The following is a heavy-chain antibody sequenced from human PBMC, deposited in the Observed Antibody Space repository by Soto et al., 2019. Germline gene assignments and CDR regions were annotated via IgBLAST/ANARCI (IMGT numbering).Heavy chain of an antibody. CDR3: ARHGSGGRSFDV. D-gene: IGHD2-15*01. CDR1: GGSISTSRSY. CDR2: IFYSGST. V-gene: IGHV4-39*01. J-gene: IGHJ3*01. Sequence: SETLSLTCNVSGGSISTSRSYWAWIRQPPGKGLEWLASIFYSGSTNQNPSLESRVTMSVDTSKNQVSLKLRSVTAADTAVYYCARHGSGGRSFDVWGQGTMVTVSS.